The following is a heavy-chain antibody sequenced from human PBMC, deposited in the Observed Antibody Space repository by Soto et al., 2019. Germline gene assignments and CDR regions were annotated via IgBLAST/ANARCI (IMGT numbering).Heavy chain of an antibody. CDR1: GIPLISQW. V-gene: IGHV3-7*02. J-gene: IGHJ4*02. D-gene: IGHD3-10*01. Sequence: EVQLVESGGSLVQPGGSLRLSCVASGIPLISQWMSWVRQAPGKGLEWVANIKEDGSEKHYVDSVMGRFAISRDNAKNSLFLQMDSLRAEDTAIYYCAIGPYWGQGTLVTVSS. CDR2: IKEDGSEK. CDR3: AIGPY.